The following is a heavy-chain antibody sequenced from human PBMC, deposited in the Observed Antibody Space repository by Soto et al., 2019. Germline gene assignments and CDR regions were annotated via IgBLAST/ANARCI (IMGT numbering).Heavy chain of an antibody. D-gene: IGHD6-13*01. CDR2: ISSSSSSI. V-gene: IGHV3-48*01. Sequence: EVQLVESGGGLIQPGSSLRLSCAASGFTFSSYSMNWVRQTPGKGLEWVSYISSSSSSIYYADSVKGRFTISRDNAKNSLYLQMNSLRAEDTAVYFCVREVKYSNSWNPFDYWGQGTLVTVSS. CDR3: VREVKYSNSWNPFDY. J-gene: IGHJ4*02. CDR1: GFTFSSYS.